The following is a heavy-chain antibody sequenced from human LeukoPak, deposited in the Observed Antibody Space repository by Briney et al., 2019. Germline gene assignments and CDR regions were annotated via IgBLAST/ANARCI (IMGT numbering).Heavy chain of an antibody. CDR2: ISSSGSTI. D-gene: IGHD6-6*01. V-gene: IGHV3-48*04. J-gene: IGHJ5*02. CDR3: ARSHSSSSKTS. Sequence: PGGSLRLSCAASGFTFSSYWMSWVRQAPGKGLEWVSYISSSGSTIYYADSVKGRFTISRDNAKNSLYLQMNSLRAEDTAVYYCARSHSSSSKTSWGQGTLVTVSS. CDR1: GFTFSSYW.